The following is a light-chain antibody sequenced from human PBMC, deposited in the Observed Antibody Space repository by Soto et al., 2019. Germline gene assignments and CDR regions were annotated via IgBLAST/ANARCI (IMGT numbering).Light chain of an antibody. J-gene: IGKJ1*01. V-gene: IGKV3-20*01. CDR1: QSVSSSY. CDR3: QQYSSLPRT. Sequence: EIVLTQSPGTLSLSPGERATLSCRASQSVSSSYLAWYQQKPGQAPRLLIYGASSRATGIPDRFSGSGSGTDFTLTISILEPEDFAVYYCQQYSSLPRTFGQGTEVEIK. CDR2: GAS.